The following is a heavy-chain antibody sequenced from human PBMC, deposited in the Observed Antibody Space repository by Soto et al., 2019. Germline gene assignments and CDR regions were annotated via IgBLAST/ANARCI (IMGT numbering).Heavy chain of an antibody. Sequence: QVQLVESGGGVVQPGRSLRLSCAASGFTFSSYGMHWVRQAPGKGLEWVAVISYDGSNKYYADSVKGRFTISRDNSKNTLYLQRNSRRAEDTAVYYFAKDSTYYYGMTSGAKGPRSPSP. CDR1: GFTFSSYG. CDR3: AKDSTYYYGMTS. J-gene: IGHJ6*02. V-gene: IGHV3-30*18. CDR2: ISYDGSNK.